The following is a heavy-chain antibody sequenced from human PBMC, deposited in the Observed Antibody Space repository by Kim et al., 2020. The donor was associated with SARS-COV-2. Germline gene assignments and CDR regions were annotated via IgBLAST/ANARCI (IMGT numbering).Heavy chain of an antibody. CDR2: SRNTI. V-gene: IGHV3-11*04. Sequence: SRNTIYYADTVKGRCTISRDNAKNSLFLQMNNLRAEDTAVYYCARGIDPWGQGTLVTVSS. CDR3: ARGIDP. J-gene: IGHJ5*02.